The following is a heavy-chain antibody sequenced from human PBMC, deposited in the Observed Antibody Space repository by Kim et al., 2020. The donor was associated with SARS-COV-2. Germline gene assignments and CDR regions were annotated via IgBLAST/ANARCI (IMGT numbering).Heavy chain of an antibody. CDR2: INSDGSST. CDR3: AREGYSSSWYVLGGYYYGMDL. V-gene: IGHV3-74*01. D-gene: IGHD6-13*01. J-gene: IGHJ6*02. Sequence: GGSLRLSCAASGFTFSSYWMHWVRQAPGKGLVWVSRINSDGSSTSYADSVKGRFTISRDNAKNTLYLQMNSLRAEDTAVYYCAREGYSSSWYVLGGYYYGMDLWGQGTTVTVSS. CDR1: GFTFSSYW.